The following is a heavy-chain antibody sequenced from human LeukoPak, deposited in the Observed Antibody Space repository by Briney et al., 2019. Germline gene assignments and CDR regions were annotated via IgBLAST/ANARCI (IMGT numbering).Heavy chain of an antibody. Sequence: SVKVSCKASGGTFSSYAISWVRQAPGQGLEWMGGIIPIFGTANYAQKFQGRVTITADESTSTAYMELSSLRSEDTAVYYCARVGPYSSSWYGNLDYWGQGTLVTVSS. V-gene: IGHV1-69*13. CDR2: IIPIFGTA. CDR3: ARVGPYSSSWYGNLDY. D-gene: IGHD6-13*01. J-gene: IGHJ4*02. CDR1: GGTFSSYA.